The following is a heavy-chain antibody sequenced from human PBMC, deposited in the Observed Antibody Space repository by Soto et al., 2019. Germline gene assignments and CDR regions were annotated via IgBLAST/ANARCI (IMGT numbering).Heavy chain of an antibody. D-gene: IGHD2-15*01. CDR3: TTGSVEGV. J-gene: IGHJ6*02. Sequence: EVHLVESGGGFIYPGGSLRLSCAASGLTISTAWMNWVRQAPGKGLEWVGRIKTNTEGGTTDYAAAVKGRFTVSRDDSKNTLYLQMNSLKTEDTAVYYCTTGSVEGVWGQGTTVTVSS. CDR1: GLTISTAW. V-gene: IGHV3-15*07. CDR2: IKTNTEGGTT.